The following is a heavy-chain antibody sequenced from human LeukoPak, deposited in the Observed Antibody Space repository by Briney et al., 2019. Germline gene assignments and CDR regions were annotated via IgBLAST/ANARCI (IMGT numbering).Heavy chain of an antibody. CDR3: ARHKLPIDY. V-gene: IGHV4-39*01. CDR2: IYYSGNT. CDR1: GGSISSSSYY. J-gene: IGHJ4*02. Sequence: SETLSLTCTVSGGSISSSSYYWGWIRQPPGKWLEWIGSIYYSGNTYYNPSLKSRVTISVDTSKNQFSLNLTSVTAADTAVYYCARHKLPIDYWGQGTLVTVSS. D-gene: IGHD6-6*01.